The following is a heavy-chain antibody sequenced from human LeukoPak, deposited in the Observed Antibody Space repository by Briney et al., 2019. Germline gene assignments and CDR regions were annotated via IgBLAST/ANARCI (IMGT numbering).Heavy chain of an antibody. CDR2: IYPADSDI. J-gene: IGHJ4*02. V-gene: IGHV5-51*01. D-gene: IGHD3-10*01. Sequence: GESLQISCKASGYSFTSYWIGWVRPMPGRGPEWMGIIYPADSDIRYSPSFQRQVTISADKSISTAYLQWSSLKASDTAMYYCARHEFYGSGSYYCNYWGQGTLVTVSS. CDR1: GYSFTSYW. CDR3: ARHEFYGSGSYYCNY.